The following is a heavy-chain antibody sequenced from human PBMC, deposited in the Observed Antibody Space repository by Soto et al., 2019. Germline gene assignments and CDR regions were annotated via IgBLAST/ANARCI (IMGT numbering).Heavy chain of an antibody. CDR1: GGSISSYY. J-gene: IGHJ5*02. D-gene: IGHD2-2*02. CDR3: ARFACSSTSCYTENWFDP. V-gene: IGHV4-59*01. Sequence: KASETLSLTCTVSGGSISSYYWSWIRQPPGKGLEWIGYIYYSGSTNYNPSLKSRVTISVDTSKNQFSLKLSSVTAADTAVYYCARFACSSTSCYTENWFDPWGQGTLVTVS. CDR2: IYYSGST.